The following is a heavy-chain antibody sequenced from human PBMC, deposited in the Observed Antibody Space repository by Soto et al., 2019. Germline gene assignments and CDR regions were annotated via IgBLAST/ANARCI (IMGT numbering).Heavy chain of an antibody. D-gene: IGHD3-10*01. V-gene: IGHV4-30-4*01. CDR1: GGSISSGDYY. CDR2: IYYSGST. Sequence: PSETLSLTCTVAGGSISSGDYYWSWIRQPPGKGLEWIGYIYYSGSTYYNPSLKSRVTISVDTSKNQFSLKLSSVTAADTAVYYCARERITMVRGVIPQTYYYGMDVWGQGTTVTVSS. J-gene: IGHJ6*02. CDR3: ARERITMVRGVIPQTYYYGMDV.